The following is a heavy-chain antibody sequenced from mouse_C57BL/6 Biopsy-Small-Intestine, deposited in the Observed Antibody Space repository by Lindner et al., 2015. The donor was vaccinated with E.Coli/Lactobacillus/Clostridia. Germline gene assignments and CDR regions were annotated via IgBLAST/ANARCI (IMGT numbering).Heavy chain of an antibody. CDR1: GFTFSDYG. CDR2: ISSGSSTI. Sequence: VQLQESGGGLVKPGGSLKLSCAASGFTFSDYGMHWVRQAPEKGLEWVAYISSGSSTIYYADTVKGRFTISRDNAKNTLFLQMTSLRSEDTAMYYCARRSRDDYAMDYWGSRNLSHRLL. D-gene: IGHD3-3*01. J-gene: IGHJ4*01. V-gene: IGHV5-17*01. CDR3: ARRSRDDYAMDY.